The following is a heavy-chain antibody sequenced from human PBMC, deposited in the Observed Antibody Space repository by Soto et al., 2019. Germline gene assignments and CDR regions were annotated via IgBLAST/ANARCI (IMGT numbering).Heavy chain of an antibody. Sequence: QVQLVQSGAEVKKPGASVKVSCKESGYTFTTYDMHWVRQAPGQGLEWMGIIHTSGGSPTYPQKCQGRVTMTRDTSTSTVYLELNSLTSEDTAVYYCARDLLGANSVDYWGQGTLVTVSS. CDR2: IHTSGGSP. D-gene: IGHD2-8*02. V-gene: IGHV1-46*01. CDR1: GYTFTTYD. CDR3: ARDLLGANSVDY. J-gene: IGHJ4*02.